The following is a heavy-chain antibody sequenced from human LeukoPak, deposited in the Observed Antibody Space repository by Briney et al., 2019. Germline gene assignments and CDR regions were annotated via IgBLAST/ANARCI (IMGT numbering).Heavy chain of an antibody. V-gene: IGHV1-2*02. CDR3: SRESYYDSSGYYLVY. D-gene: IGHD3-22*01. Sequence: GASVKVSCKASGYTFTGYYMHWVRQAPGQGLEWMGWINPNSGGTNYAQKVQGRVTMTRDKSISTAYLELSRLRSDDTAVYYCSRESYYDSSGYYLVYGGQGTLVTVSS. CDR2: INPNSGGT. J-gene: IGHJ4*02. CDR1: GYTFTGYY.